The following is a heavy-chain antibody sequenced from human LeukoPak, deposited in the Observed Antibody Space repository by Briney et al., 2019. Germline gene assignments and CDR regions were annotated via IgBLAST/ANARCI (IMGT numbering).Heavy chain of an antibody. Sequence: GGSLRLSCAASGFTFSSFAMSWVRQAPGKGLEWVSSISGSGESTYYADYVKGRFTVSRDNSMNTVNLQLNSLRAEDTAVYYCAKDAIGQYRPYYFDCWGQGTLVTVSS. CDR2: ISGSGEST. J-gene: IGHJ4*02. D-gene: IGHD3-16*02. CDR3: AKDAIGQYRPYYFDC. CDR1: GFTFSSFA. V-gene: IGHV3-23*01.